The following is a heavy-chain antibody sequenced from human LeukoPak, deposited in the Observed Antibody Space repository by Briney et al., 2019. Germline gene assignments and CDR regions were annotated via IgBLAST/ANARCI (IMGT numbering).Heavy chain of an antibody. D-gene: IGHD4-11*01. Sequence: GGSLRLSCAASGITFSSYAMSWVRQAPGKGLEWVSGISGSGISAYYADSVRGRFTISRDNSKNTLYLQMNSLRAEDTAIYYCAKDLNDYSPYYFDYWGQGTLVTVSS. J-gene: IGHJ4*02. V-gene: IGHV3-23*01. CDR2: ISGSGISA. CDR3: AKDLNDYSPYYFDY. CDR1: GITFSSYA.